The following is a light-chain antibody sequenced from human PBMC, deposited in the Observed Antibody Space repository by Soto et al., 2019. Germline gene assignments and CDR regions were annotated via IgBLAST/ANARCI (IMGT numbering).Light chain of an antibody. CDR1: SSNIGADYD. Sequence: QSVLTQLPSVSGAPGQRVTISCTGSSSNIGADYDVHWYQQVPGAAPNLLIYGNNNRPSGVPDRFSGSKSGTSASLAITGLQAEDEADYYCQSYDSSLSGFYVFGTGTKVTVL. J-gene: IGLJ1*01. CDR3: QSYDSSLSGFYV. CDR2: GNN. V-gene: IGLV1-40*01.